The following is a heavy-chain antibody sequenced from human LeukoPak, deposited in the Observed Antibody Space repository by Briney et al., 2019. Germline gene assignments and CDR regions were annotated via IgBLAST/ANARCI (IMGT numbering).Heavy chain of an antibody. CDR3: ARQRPRGYSYGYFKY. D-gene: IGHD5-18*01. V-gene: IGHV5-51*01. Sequence: KRGESLKISCKGSGYSFTSYWIGWVRQMPGKGLEWMGIIYPGDSDTRYSPSFQGQVTISADKSISTAYLQWSSLKASDTAMYYCARQRPRGYSYGYFKYWGQGTLVTVSS. CDR2: IYPGDSDT. CDR1: GYSFTSYW. J-gene: IGHJ4*02.